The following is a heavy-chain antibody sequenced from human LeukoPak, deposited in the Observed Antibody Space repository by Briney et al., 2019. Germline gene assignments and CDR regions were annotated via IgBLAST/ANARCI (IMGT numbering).Heavy chain of an antibody. D-gene: IGHD3-3*01. V-gene: IGHV1-2*02. Sequence: ASVKVSCKASGYTFTGYYMHWVRQAPGQGLEWMGWINPNSGGTNYAQKFQGRVTMTRDTSISTAYMELSRLRSDDTAVYYCARDYEFWSGPPGFDYWGQGTLVTVSS. J-gene: IGHJ4*02. CDR2: INPNSGGT. CDR1: GYTFTGYY. CDR3: ARDYEFWSGPPGFDY.